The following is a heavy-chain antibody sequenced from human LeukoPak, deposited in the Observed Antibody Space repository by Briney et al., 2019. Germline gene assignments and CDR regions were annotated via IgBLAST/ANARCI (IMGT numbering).Heavy chain of an antibody. D-gene: IGHD2-15*01. J-gene: IGHJ4*02. CDR3: ARFPCSGGSCYGEGFDY. CDR2: ISYDGSNK. CDR1: GFTFSSYA. V-gene: IGHV3-30-3*01. Sequence: GGSLRLSCGASGFTFSSYAMHWVRQAPGKGLEWVAFISYDGSNKYYADSVKSRFTISRDNSKNTLYLQMNSLRAEDTAVYYCARFPCSGGSCYGEGFDYWGQGTLVTVSS.